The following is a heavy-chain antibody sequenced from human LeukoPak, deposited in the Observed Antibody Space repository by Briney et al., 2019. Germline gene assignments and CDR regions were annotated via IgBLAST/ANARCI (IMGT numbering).Heavy chain of an antibody. D-gene: IGHD6-13*01. CDR3: AKRGRSSWYFDY. V-gene: IGHV4-59*01. J-gene: IGHJ4*01. Sequence: SETLSLTCTVSGGSISSYYWNWIRQPPGKGLEWIGYITGNIYYSVSTNYNASLKSRVTISLDTSKNQFSLKLSAVTAADPAVYFCAKRGRSSWYFDYWGHGTQVTVSS. CDR1: GGSISSYY. CDR2: ITGNIYYSVST.